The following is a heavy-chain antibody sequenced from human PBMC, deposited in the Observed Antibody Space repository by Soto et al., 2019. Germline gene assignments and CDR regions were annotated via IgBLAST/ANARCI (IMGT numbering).Heavy chain of an antibody. V-gene: IGHV3-21*01. J-gene: IGHJ6*02. D-gene: IGHD3-10*01. Sequence: GGSLRLSCAASGFTFSSYSMNWVRQAPGKGLVWVSSISSSSSYIYYADSVKGRFTISRDNAKNSLYLQMNSLRAEDTAVYYCARDHYGSGSLSFYYYGMDVWGQETTVTVSS. CDR2: ISSSSSYI. CDR3: ARDHYGSGSLSFYYYGMDV. CDR1: GFTFSSYS.